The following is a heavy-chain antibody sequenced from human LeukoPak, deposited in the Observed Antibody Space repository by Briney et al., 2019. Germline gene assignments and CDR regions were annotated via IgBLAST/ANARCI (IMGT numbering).Heavy chain of an antibody. V-gene: IGHV3-7*01. D-gene: IGHD6-13*01. Sequence: GGSLRLSCAASGFIFSSYWMSWVRQAPGKGLEWVANIKQDGSEKYYVDSVKGRFTISRDNAKNSLYLQMNSLRAEDTAVYYCARDRGIAAAAYYYYMDVWGKGTTVTVSS. J-gene: IGHJ6*03. CDR3: ARDRGIAAAAYYYYMDV. CDR1: GFIFSSYW. CDR2: IKQDGSEK.